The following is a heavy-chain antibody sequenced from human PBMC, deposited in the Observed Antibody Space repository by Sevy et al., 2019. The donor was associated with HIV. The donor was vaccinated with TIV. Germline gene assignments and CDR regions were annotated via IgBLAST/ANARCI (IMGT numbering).Heavy chain of an antibody. CDR3: ARVGRSWPRVYYYYGMDV. V-gene: IGHV4-34*01. D-gene: IGHD6-13*01. CDR2: INHSGST. Sequence: SETLSLTCAVYGGSFSGYYWSWIRQPPGKGLEWIGEINHSGSTNYNPSLKSRVTISVDTSKNQFSLKLSSVTAANTAVYYCARVGRSWPRVYYYYGMDVWGQGTTVTVSS. CDR1: GGSFSGYY. J-gene: IGHJ6*02.